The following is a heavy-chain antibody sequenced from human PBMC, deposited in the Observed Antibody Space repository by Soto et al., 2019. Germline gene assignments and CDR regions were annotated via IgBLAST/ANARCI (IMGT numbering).Heavy chain of an antibody. CDR1: GFTVSSKY. CDR3: ASVRPGKLPYHYYYTDV. J-gene: IGHJ6*03. Sequence: SGGSLRLSCAASGFTVSSKYMSWVRQAPGKGLEWVSLIQSGSTIYYADSVKGRFTISRDNAKNSLYLQMNSLRAEDTAVYYCASVRPGKLPYHYYYTDVWGKGSTVTVFS. CDR2: IQSGSTI. D-gene: IGHD2-15*01. V-gene: IGHV3-53*01.